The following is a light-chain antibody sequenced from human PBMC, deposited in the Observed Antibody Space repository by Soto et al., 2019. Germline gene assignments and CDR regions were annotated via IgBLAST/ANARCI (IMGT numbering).Light chain of an antibody. J-gene: IGKJ1*01. Sequence: DIQMTQSPSTLPASVGDRVTITCRASQSISNWLAWYQQKPGTAPKVLIYHASNLQSGVPSRFSGSGSGTEFTLTISSLQPDDFATDYCQQYDKWPPGWTLGQGTKVDIK. CDR3: QQYDKWPPGWT. V-gene: IGKV1-5*01. CDR2: HAS. CDR1: QSISNW.